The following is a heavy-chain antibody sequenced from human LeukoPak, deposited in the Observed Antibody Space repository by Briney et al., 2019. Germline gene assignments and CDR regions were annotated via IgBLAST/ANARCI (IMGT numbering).Heavy chain of an antibody. CDR1: GFTFSSYW. Sequence: GGSLRLSCAASGFTFSSYWMHWVRQAPGKGLVWVSRINSDGSNTSYADSVKGRFTISRDNAKNTLYLQMNSLRAEDTAVYYCATPLWSYYYGMDVWGQGTTVTVSS. J-gene: IGHJ6*02. D-gene: IGHD5-18*01. CDR3: ATPLWSYYYGMDV. CDR2: INSDGSNT. V-gene: IGHV3-74*01.